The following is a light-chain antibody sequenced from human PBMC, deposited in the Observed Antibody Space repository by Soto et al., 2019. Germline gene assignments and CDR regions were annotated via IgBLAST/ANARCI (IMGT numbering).Light chain of an antibody. CDR2: GAS. CDR1: QSVSSSY. Sequence: EIVLTQSPGTLSLSPGERATLSCRASQSVSSSYLAWYQQKPGQAPRLLIYGASSRATGIPDRFSGSGSGTDFTLTSSRLEPEDFAVYYYQQYIRSPLTFGGGNKVELK. CDR3: QQYIRSPLT. J-gene: IGKJ4*01. V-gene: IGKV3-20*01.